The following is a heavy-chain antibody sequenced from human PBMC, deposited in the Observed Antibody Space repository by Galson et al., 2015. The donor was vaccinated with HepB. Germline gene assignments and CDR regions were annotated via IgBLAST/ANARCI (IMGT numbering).Heavy chain of an antibody. J-gene: IGHJ4*02. D-gene: IGHD3-3*01. Sequence: SLRLSCAASGFTFDDYAMHWVRQAPGKGLEWVSGISWNSGSIGYADSVKGRFTISRDNAKNSLYLQMNSLRAEDTALYYCAKATAHITIFGVVTYPLVYWGQGTLVTVSS. CDR1: GFTFDDYA. V-gene: IGHV3-9*01. CDR3: AKATAHITIFGVVTYPLVY. CDR2: ISWNSGSI.